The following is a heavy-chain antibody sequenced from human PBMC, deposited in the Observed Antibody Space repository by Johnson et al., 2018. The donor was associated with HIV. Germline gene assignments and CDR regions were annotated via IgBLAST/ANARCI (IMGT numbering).Heavy chain of an antibody. J-gene: IGHJ3*02. CDR1: GFTFSDYY. D-gene: IGHD3-10*01. Sequence: QVQLVESGGGLVKPGGSLRLSCAASGFTFSDYYMSWIRQAPGKGLEWVSYIRSSGNTIFYADSVKGRFTISRDNAKNSLFLQMNSLRAEDTAVYYCAGGFYYGSGSYHGAFDIWGQGTMVTVSS. CDR3: AGGFYYGSGSYHGAFDI. V-gene: IGHV3-11*04. CDR2: IRSSGNTI.